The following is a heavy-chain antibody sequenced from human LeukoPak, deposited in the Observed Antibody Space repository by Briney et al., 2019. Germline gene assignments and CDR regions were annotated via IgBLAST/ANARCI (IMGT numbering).Heavy chain of an antibody. Sequence: GRSLRLSCAASGFTFSSYGMHWVRQAPGKGLEWVAVISYDGSNKYYADSVKGRFTISRDNSKNTLYLQMNSLRAEDTAVYYCAKVVDYGLLDYWGQGTLVTVSS. V-gene: IGHV3-30*18. J-gene: IGHJ4*02. CDR2: ISYDGSNK. CDR3: AKVVDYGLLDY. CDR1: GFTFSSYG. D-gene: IGHD4-17*01.